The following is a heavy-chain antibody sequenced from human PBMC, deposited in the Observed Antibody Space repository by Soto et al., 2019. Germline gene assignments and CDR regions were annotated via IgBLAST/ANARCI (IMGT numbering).Heavy chain of an antibody. J-gene: IGHJ4*02. CDR2: IYYSGLT. Sequence: QLQLQESGPGLVKPSETLSLTCTVSGGSISSSSYYWGWIRQPPGKGLEWIGSIYYSGLTTYNPSLKSRVTMSVDKSKNQFSLKLSSLTAADTAVYYCARLEGLATISYSFHYWGQGTLVTVSS. V-gene: IGHV4-39*01. CDR3: ARLEGLATISYSFHY. CDR1: GGSISSSSYY. D-gene: IGHD3-9*01.